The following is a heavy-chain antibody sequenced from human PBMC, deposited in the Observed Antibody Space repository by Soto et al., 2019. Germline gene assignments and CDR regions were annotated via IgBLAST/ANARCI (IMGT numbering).Heavy chain of an antibody. Sequence: SETLSLTCSVSGGSISSGGYYWAWIRQHPGKGLECIGYIYHSGSTNYNPSLKSRVTISVDTSKNQFSLKLSSVTAADTAMYYCAKREGLGSDYYYYALNIWGQGTTVTFSS. D-gene: IGHD3-9*01. J-gene: IGHJ6*02. CDR3: AKREGLGSDYYYYALNI. V-gene: IGHV4-31*03. CDR1: GGSISSGGYY. CDR2: IYHSGST.